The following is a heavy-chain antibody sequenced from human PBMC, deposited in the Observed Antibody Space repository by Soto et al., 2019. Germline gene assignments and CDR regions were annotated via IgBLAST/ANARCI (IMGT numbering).Heavy chain of an antibody. D-gene: IGHD2-2*01. V-gene: IGHV1-69*06. CDR1: GGTFSSYA. J-gene: IGHJ6*02. CDR2: IIPIFGTA. Sequence: GASVKVSCKASGGTFSSYAISWVRQAPGQGLEWMGGIIPIFGTANYARKFQGRVTITADKSTSTAYMELSSLRSEDAAVYYCARDDDIVVVPAATNYYGMDVWGQGTTVTVSS. CDR3: ARDDDIVVVPAATNYYGMDV.